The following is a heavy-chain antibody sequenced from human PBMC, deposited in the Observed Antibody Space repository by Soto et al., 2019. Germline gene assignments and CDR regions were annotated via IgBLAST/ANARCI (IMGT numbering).Heavy chain of an antibody. Sequence: GYHGRWILQQPEKGLDWSGYIYYSGSPYYNPSLKSRVTISVDTSKNQFSLRLSSVTAADTAVYYCAGGSYYGTDAFDIWGQGTMVT. V-gene: IGHV4-31*02. D-gene: IGHD1-26*01. CDR3: AGGSYYGTDAFDI. CDR2: IYYSGSP. J-gene: IGHJ3*02. CDR1: GYH.